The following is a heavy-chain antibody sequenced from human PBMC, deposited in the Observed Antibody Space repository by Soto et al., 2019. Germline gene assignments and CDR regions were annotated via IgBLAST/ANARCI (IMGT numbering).Heavy chain of an antibody. V-gene: IGHV4-39*01. D-gene: IGHD6-13*01. Sequence: SETLSLTCTVSGGSISSSSYYWGWIRQPPGKGLEWIGSIYYSGSTYYNPSLKSRVTISVDTSKNQFSLKLSSVTAADTAVYYCASYSSSWNPDYYYYYGMDVWGQGTTVT. CDR3: ASYSSSWNPDYYYYYGMDV. J-gene: IGHJ6*02. CDR1: GGSISSSSYY. CDR2: IYYSGST.